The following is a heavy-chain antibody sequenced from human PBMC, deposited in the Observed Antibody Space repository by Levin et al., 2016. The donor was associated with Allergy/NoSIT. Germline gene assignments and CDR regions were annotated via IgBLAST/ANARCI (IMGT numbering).Heavy chain of an antibody. D-gene: IGHD3-10*01. V-gene: IGHV4-59*01. CDR2: IYYSGST. Sequence: SETLSLTCTVSGGSISSYYWSWIRQPPGKGLEWIGYIYYSGSTNYNPSLKSRVTISVDTSKNQFSLKLSSVTAADTAVYYCAGGPNYYGSGSFYYYGMDVWGQGTTVTVSS. CDR1: GGSISSYY. J-gene: IGHJ6*02. CDR3: AGGPNYYGSGSFYYYGMDV.